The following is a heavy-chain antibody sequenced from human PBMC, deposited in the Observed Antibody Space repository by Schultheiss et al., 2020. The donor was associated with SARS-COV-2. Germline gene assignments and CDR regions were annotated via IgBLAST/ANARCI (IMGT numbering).Heavy chain of an antibody. D-gene: IGHD2-15*01. Sequence: SETLSLTCAVSGGSISSYFWTWVRQPPGKGLEWIGYIYNSGSTKYNLSLKSRVTISMDTSKNQFSLKLTSVTAADTAVYYCARVLGDLSSGSYNWFDPWGQGTLVTVSS. CDR3: ARVLGDLSSGSYNWFDP. CDR1: GGSISSYF. CDR2: IYNSGST. J-gene: IGHJ5*02. V-gene: IGHV4-59*01.